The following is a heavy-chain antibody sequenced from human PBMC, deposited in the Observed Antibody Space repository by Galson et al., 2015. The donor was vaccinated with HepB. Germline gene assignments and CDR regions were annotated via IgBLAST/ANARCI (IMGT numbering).Heavy chain of an antibody. Sequence: SLRLSCAASGFSFSTYSMNWVRQAPGKGLEWVSYISSSSSGIYYADSVKGRFTISRDNAKNSLYLQVNSLRDEDTAVYYCARDILWGVFDIWGQGTMVTVSS. CDR3: ARDILWGVFDI. D-gene: IGHD2-21*01. CDR1: GFSFSTYS. V-gene: IGHV3-48*02. CDR2: ISSSSSGI. J-gene: IGHJ3*02.